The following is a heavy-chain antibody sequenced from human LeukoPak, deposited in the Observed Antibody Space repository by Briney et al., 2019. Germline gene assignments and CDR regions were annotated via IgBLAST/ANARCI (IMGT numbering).Heavy chain of an antibody. J-gene: IGHJ4*02. CDR3: ARAVSSGYDLDY. Sequence: GRSLRLSCAASGFTFDDYAMHWVRQAPGKGLEWVSGISWNSGSIGYADSVKGRFTISRDNAKNSLYLQMNSLRAEDTAVYYCARAVSSGYDLDYWGQGTLVTVSS. CDR2: ISWNSGSI. V-gene: IGHV3-9*01. D-gene: IGHD5-12*01. CDR1: GFTFDDYA.